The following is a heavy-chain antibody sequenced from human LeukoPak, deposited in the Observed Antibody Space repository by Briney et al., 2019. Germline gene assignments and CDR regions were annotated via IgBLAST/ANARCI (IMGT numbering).Heavy chain of an antibody. D-gene: IGHD4-17*01. J-gene: IGHJ5*02. CDR2: IYTSGST. Sequence: SETLSLTCTVSGNSISSGDNYWSWIRQPAGKGLEWIGRIYTSGSTNYNPSLKSRVTISGDTSKNQFSLRLSSVTAADTAVYYCARQYGPWGQGTLVTVSS. V-gene: IGHV4-61*02. CDR1: GNSISSGDNY. CDR3: ARQYGP.